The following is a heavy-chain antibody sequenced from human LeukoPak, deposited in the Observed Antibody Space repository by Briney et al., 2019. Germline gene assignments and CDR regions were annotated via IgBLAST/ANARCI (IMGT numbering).Heavy chain of an antibody. D-gene: IGHD2-2*01. CDR2: ISGSGGST. V-gene: IGHV3-23*01. CDR3: AKDKGAGNIVVVPAVTGAFDI. CDR1: GFTFSSYA. J-gene: IGHJ3*02. Sequence: GGSLRLSCAASGFTFSSYAMSWVRQAPGKGLEWVSAISGSGGSTYYADSVKGRFTISRDNSKNTLYLQMDSLRAEDTAVYYCAKDKGAGNIVVVPAVTGAFDIWGQGTMVTVSS.